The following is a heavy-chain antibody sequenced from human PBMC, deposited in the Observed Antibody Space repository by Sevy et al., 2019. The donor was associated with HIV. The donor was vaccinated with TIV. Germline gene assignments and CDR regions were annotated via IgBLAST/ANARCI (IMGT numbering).Heavy chain of an antibody. CDR3: ARLSGYSSSWYYFDY. CDR1: GFTFSSYS. D-gene: IGHD6-13*01. J-gene: IGHJ4*02. Sequence: GGSLRLSCAASGFTFSSYSMNWVRQAPWKGLEWVSYISSSSSTIYYADSVKGRITTTRDNAKKSLYLQMNSLRAEDTAVYYCARLSGYSSSWYYFDYWGQGTLVTVSS. CDR2: ISSSSSTI. V-gene: IGHV3-48*01.